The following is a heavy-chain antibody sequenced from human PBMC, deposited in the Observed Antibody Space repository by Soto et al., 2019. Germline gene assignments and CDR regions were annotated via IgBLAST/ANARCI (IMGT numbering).Heavy chain of an antibody. D-gene: IGHD1-26*01. V-gene: IGHV1-46*01. CDR3: ARARGTSWYNWFDP. CDR1: GYTFTSYY. CDR2: SHVGPDTT. J-gene: IGHJ5*02. Sequence: GASVKVSCKASGYTFTSYYIHWVRQAPGQGLEWMGVSHVGPDTTMYAQRFKGRVTITADESTNTVHMELSSLRFGDTAIYYCARARGTSWYNWFDPWGQGTLVTVSS.